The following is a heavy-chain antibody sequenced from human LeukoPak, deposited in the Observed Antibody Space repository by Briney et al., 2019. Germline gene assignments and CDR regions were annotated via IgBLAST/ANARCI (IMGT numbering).Heavy chain of an antibody. CDR1: DVSMSSYY. J-gene: IGHJ3*02. CDR3: ARHRADWGWAAFDI. D-gene: IGHD7-27*01. V-gene: IGHV4-59*08. CDR2: IYYSGST. Sequence: SETLSLTCTVSDVSMSSYYWSWIRQPPGKGLEWIGYIYYSGSTNYNPSLKSRVTISVDTSKNQFSLKLSSVTAADTAVYYCARHRADWGWAAFDIWGQGTMVTVSS.